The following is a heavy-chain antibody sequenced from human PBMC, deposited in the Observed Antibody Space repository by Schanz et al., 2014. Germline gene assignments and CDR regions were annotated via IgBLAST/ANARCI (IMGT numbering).Heavy chain of an antibody. CDR3: AKDTGYCHGGACYCFEY. CDR1: GFTFSSYG. Sequence: VQLLQSGGALVQPGGSLRLSCAASGFTFSSYGMHWVRQAPGKGLEWVAVISYDGNNEDYADSVKGRFSISRDNSQNTLYLQMDSLRPEDTAVYFCAKDTGYCHGGACYCFEYWGLGILVTVSS. J-gene: IGHJ4*02. V-gene: IGHV3-30*18. D-gene: IGHD2-8*02. CDR2: ISYDGNNE.